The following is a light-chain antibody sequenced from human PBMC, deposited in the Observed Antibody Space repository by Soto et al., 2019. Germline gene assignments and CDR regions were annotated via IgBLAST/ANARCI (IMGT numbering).Light chain of an antibody. CDR3: QQSSSRVT. CDR2: GSS. Sequence: EIVLTQSPGTLSLSPGERATLSCRASQSVSSTYLAWYQQQPGQAPRLLIYGSSNRATGIPDRFSGSGSGTDFTLTISRLEPEDFATYFCQQSSSRVTFGQGTKVELK. CDR1: QSVSSTY. J-gene: IGKJ1*01. V-gene: IGKV3-20*01.